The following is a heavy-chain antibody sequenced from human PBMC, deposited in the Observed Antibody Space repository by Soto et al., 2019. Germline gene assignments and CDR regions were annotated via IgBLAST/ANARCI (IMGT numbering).Heavy chain of an antibody. CDR2: INAGNGNT. V-gene: IGHV1-3*01. Sequence: GASVKVSCKASGYTFTSYAMHWVLQAPGQRLEWMGWINAGNGNTKYSQKFQGRVTITRDTSASTAYMELRTLRSDDTAAYYCARDGPHIPAVGDVWGQGTTVTVSS. CDR1: GYTFTSYA. J-gene: IGHJ6*02. CDR3: ARDGPHIPAVGDV. D-gene: IGHD6-13*01.